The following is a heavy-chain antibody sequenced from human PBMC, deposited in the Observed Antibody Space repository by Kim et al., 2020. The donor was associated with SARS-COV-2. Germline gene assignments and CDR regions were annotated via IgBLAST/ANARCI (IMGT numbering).Heavy chain of an antibody. V-gene: IGHV1-69*01. Sequence: ANYAQKFQGRVTITADESTSTAYMELSSLRSEDTAVYYCARGLAHGNWFDPWGQGTLVTVSS. D-gene: IGHD6-19*01. CDR3: ARGLAHGNWFDP. CDR2: A. J-gene: IGHJ5*02.